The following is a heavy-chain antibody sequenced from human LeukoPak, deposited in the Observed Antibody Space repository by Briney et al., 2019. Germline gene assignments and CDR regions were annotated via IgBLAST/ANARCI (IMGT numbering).Heavy chain of an antibody. CDR3: AKGKYCSGGSRSLVDY. CDR2: ISGSGGST. CDR1: GFTFSSYA. Sequence: GGSLRLSCAASGFTFSSYAMSWVRQAPGKGLEWVSAISGSGGSTYYADSVKGRFTISRDNSKNTLYLQMNSLRAEDTAVYYCAKGKYCSGGSRSLVDYWGQGTLVTVSS. D-gene: IGHD2-15*01. J-gene: IGHJ4*02. V-gene: IGHV3-23*01.